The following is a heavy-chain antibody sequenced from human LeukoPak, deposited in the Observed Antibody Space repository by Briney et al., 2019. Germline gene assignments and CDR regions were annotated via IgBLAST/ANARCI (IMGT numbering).Heavy chain of an antibody. J-gene: IGHJ6*03. Sequence: ASVKVSCKASGGTFSSYAISWVRQAPGQGLEWMGGIIPIFGTANYAQKFQGRVTITADKSTSTAYMELSSLRSEDTAVYYCARTPGYCGGDCYYDYYYYMDVWGKGTTVTVSS. V-gene: IGHV1-69*06. CDR3: ARTPGYCGGDCYYDYYYYMDV. CDR2: IIPIFGTA. CDR1: GGTFSSYA. D-gene: IGHD2-21*02.